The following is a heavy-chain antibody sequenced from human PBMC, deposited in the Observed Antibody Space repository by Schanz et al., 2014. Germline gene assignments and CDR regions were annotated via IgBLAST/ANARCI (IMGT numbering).Heavy chain of an antibody. D-gene: IGHD7-27*01. Sequence: PLVEFGGGLVQPGGSLRLSCAASGFIFNDYYMNWIRQAPGKGLEWLSYISRDGTTSYYADSVKGRFTISRDNAKNSLYLEMTSLRGEDTAVYYCARENLNWEAFDIWGQGTMVTVSS. J-gene: IGHJ3*02. V-gene: IGHV3-11*01. CDR3: ARENLNWEAFDI. CDR1: GFIFNDYY. CDR2: ISRDGTTS.